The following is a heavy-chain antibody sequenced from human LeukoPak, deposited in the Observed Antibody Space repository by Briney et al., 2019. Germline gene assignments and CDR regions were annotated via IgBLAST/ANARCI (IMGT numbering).Heavy chain of an antibody. CDR1: GGTFSSYA. Sequence: ASVKVSCKASGGTFSSYAISWVRQAPGQGLEWMGRIIPILGIANYAQKFLGRVTITADKSTSTAYMELSSLRSEDTAVYYCARDRSVDTAMDYFDYWGQGTLVTVSS. J-gene: IGHJ4*02. CDR2: IIPILGIA. V-gene: IGHV1-69*04. D-gene: IGHD5-18*01. CDR3: ARDRSVDTAMDYFDY.